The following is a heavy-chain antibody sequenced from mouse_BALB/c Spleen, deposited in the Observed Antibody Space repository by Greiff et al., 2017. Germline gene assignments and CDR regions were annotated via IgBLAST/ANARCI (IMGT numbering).Heavy chain of an antibody. D-gene: IGHD1-1*01. V-gene: IGHV5-6*01. CDR2: ISSGGSYT. J-gene: IGHJ4*01. CDR3: ARQTTTVVRDYAMDY. CDR1: GFTFSSYG. Sequence: EVQRVESGGDLVKPGGSLKLSCAASGFTFSSYGMSWVRQTPDKRLEWVATISSGGSYTYYPDSVKGRFTISRDNAKNTLYLQMSSLKSEDTAMYYCARQTTTVVRDYAMDYWGQGTSVTVSS.